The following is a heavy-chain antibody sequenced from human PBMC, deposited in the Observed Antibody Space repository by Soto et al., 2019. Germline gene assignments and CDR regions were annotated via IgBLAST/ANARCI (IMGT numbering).Heavy chain of an antibody. CDR3: AKSHYYGSGSYWVFDY. CDR1: GFTFSSYA. CDR2: ISGSGGST. J-gene: IGHJ4*02. V-gene: IGHV3-23*01. D-gene: IGHD3-10*01. Sequence: GGSLRLSCAASGFTFSSYAMSWVRQAPGKGLEWVSAISGSGGSTYYADSVKGRFTISRDNSKNTLYLQMNSLRAEDMAVYYCAKSHYYGSGSYWVFDYWGQGTLVTVSS.